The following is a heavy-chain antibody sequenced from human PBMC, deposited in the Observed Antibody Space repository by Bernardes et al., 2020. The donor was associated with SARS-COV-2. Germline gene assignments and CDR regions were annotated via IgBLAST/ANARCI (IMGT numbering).Heavy chain of an antibody. D-gene: IGHD3-10*01. CDR1: GFSFSDFY. V-gene: IGHV3-11*01. J-gene: IGHJ5*02. Sequence: GGSLRLSRAASGFSFSDFYMSWIRQAPGMGLEWISSISSSDASINYAASVKGRFTISRDNAKNSLYLQMNSLRVEDTAVYFCARDYYGSGSYGWFDPWGHGTRVTVSS. CDR2: ISSSDASI. CDR3: ARDYYGSGSYGWFDP.